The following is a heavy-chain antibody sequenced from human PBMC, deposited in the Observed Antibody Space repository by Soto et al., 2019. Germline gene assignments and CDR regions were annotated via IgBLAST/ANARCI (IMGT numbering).Heavy chain of an antibody. V-gene: IGHV4-4*07. CDR2: VSTNGAT. Sequence: SETLSLTCTVSDDFISSYYWNWIRQPAGKGLEWIGRVSTNGATNYNPSLESRVTMSVDTSKNQFSLKLTSVTAADTAVYFCARADYEILTGSYAMDVWGQGTTVTVSS. D-gene: IGHD3-9*01. CDR3: ARADYEILTGSYAMDV. J-gene: IGHJ6*02. CDR1: DDFISSYY.